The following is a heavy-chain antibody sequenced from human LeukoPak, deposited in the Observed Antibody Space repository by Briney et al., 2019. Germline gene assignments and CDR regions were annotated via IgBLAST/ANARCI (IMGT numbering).Heavy chain of an antibody. CDR1: GGSISSYY. CDR2: IYYSGST. CDR3: AREIPLRGVGYCSSTSCYTNWFDP. D-gene: IGHD2-2*02. Sequence: SETLSLTCTVSGGSISSYYWSWIRQPPGKGLEWIGYIYYSGSTNYNPSLKSRVTISVDTSKNQFSLKLSSVTAADTAVYYCAREIPLRGVGYCSSTSCYTNWFDPWGQGTLVTVSS. J-gene: IGHJ5*02. V-gene: IGHV4-59*01.